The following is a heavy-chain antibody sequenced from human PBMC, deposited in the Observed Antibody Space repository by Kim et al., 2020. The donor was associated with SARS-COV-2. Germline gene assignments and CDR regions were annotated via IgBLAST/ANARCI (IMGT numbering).Heavy chain of an antibody. Sequence: RKSRVTISVDTSKNQFSLKLSSVTAADTAVYYCARIGVGATRAYYYGMDVWGQGTTVTVSS. J-gene: IGHJ6*02. D-gene: IGHD1-26*01. CDR3: ARIGVGATRAYYYGMDV. V-gene: IGHV4-34*01.